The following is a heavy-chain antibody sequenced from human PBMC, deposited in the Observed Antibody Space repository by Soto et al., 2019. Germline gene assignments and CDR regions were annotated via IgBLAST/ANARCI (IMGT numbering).Heavy chain of an antibody. CDR2: ISSSSSTYT. CDR1: GFTFSDYY. Sequence: QVQLVESGGGLVKPGGSLRLSCAASGFTFSDYYMNWIRQAPGEGPEGISYISSSSSTYTNYADSVKGRFTISRGNAKDSLYLHMNNLRAEDTAVYYCVREAVGATPFEYWGQGTLVSVSS. D-gene: IGHD1-26*01. V-gene: IGHV3-11*06. CDR3: VREAVGATPFEY. J-gene: IGHJ1*01.